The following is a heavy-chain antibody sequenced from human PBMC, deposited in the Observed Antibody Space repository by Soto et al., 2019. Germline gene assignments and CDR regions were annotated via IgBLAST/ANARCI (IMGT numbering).Heavy chain of an antibody. J-gene: IGHJ4*02. CDR2: IDNSGGIT. V-gene: IGHV3-23*05. D-gene: IGHD5-18*01. CDR1: WFTFCTYA. CDR3: AKGGYNYGFLFDC. Sequence: GGSLRLSCAASWFTFCTYALSWVPQAPGKGLEWVSTIDNSGGITYYADSVKGRFTISRDNSKNTLYLQMNSLRAEDTAVYYCAKGGYNYGFLFDCWGQGTLVTVSS.